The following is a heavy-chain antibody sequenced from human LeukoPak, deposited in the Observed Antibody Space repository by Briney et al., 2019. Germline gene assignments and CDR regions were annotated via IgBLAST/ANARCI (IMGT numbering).Heavy chain of an antibody. CDR1: GFTFSGHW. J-gene: IGHJ4*02. CDR3: TRSGYSNGYDY. CDR2: ITPDGNAA. D-gene: IGHD2-15*01. V-gene: IGHV3-74*03. Sequence: GGSLRLSCVASGFTFSGHWMHWVRQVPGKGLMAVSRITPDGNAAAYADSAKGRFTISRDNAKNTLYLEMNSLTAEDTALYHCTRSGYSNGYDYWAQGTLVTVSS.